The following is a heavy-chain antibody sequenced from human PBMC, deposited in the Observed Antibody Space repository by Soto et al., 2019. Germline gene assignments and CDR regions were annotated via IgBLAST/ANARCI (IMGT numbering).Heavy chain of an antibody. J-gene: IGHJ4*02. CDR1: VFSXTXXXEG. Sequence: GSRPRRXSKTQAXTGXCSWAVFSXTXXXEGVGWIRQPSGKALEWLALIYWDDDKRYSPSLKSRLTITKDTSKNQVVLTITNMDPVDTASFHPARLNVLAATPFDFLGQGALVTVSS. CDR3: ARLNVLAATPFDF. D-gene: IGHD6-19*01. V-gene: IGHV2-5*02. CDR2: IYWDDDK.